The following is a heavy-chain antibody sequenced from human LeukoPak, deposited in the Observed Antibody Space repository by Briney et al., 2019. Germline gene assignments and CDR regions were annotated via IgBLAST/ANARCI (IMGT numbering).Heavy chain of an antibody. CDR1: GFSFTSYA. CDR2: ISYDGNNQ. Sequence: GGSLRLSCAASGFSFTSYAMHWVRQAPGKGLEWVAVISYDGNNQYYLDSVKGRFTVSRDISKNILYLQMSSLRDEDTAVYYCAKDRGATYGGRMAFDIWGQGTMVTVSS. V-gene: IGHV3-30-3*01. D-gene: IGHD4-23*01. CDR3: AKDRGATYGGRMAFDI. J-gene: IGHJ3*02.